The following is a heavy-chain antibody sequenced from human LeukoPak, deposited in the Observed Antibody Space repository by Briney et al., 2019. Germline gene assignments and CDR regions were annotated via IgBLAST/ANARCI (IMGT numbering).Heavy chain of an antibody. Sequence: PSETLSLTCPVSGDTVNTRRYHWGWIRQPPGKGLEWIGSIYHSGSTYYEPSLRSRVTISIDTSRNQFSLNVTSVTTADTALYFCARRDIVKGGFDYWGQGTLVTVSS. J-gene: IGHJ4*02. V-gene: IGHV4-39*01. CDR3: ARRDIVKGGFDY. D-gene: IGHD3-16*02. CDR1: GDTVNTRRYH. CDR2: IYHSGST.